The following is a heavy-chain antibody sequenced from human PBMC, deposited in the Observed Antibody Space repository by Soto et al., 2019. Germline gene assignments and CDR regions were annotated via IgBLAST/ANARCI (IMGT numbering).Heavy chain of an antibody. CDR2: MNPGSGDT. CDR1: GYIFTNND. V-gene: IGHV1-8*01. CDR3: ATMATFGSLNWFDP. J-gene: IGHJ5*02. D-gene: IGHD3-10*01. Sequence: ASVKVSCKASGYIFTNNDVSWVRQATGQGLEWMGWMNPGSGDTGYAQKFQGGVTMTRDISIATAYMELSSLRSDDTAIYYCATMATFGSLNWFDPWGQGTLVTVSS.